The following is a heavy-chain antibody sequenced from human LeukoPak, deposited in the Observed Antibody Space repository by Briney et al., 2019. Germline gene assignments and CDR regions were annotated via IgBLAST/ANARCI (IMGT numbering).Heavy chain of an antibody. CDR3: AKDRVVRGVIISNWFDP. CDR2: IKQDESEK. D-gene: IGHD3-10*01. J-gene: IGHJ5*02. CDR1: GFIFSNYW. Sequence: GGSLRLSCAASGFIFSNYWMSWVRQAPGKGLEWVANIKQDESEKYYVDSVKGRFTISRDNAKNSLFLQMNSLRAEDTALYYCAKDRVVRGVIISNWFDPWGQGTLVTVSS. V-gene: IGHV3-7*03.